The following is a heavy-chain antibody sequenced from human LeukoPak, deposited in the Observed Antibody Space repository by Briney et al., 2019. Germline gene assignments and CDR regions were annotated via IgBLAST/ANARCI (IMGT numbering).Heavy chain of an antibody. Sequence: GGSLRLSCSASGFAFSAYAMHWVRQAPGKGLEYIAAINSNGYSTYYIDSVRGRFTLSRDNSKNTVYLQMSSLRAGDTAVYYCVKEILVTTSPFHYWGQGTLVTVSS. CDR2: INSNGYST. J-gene: IGHJ4*02. D-gene: IGHD4-17*01. CDR1: GFAFSAYA. CDR3: VKEILVTTSPFHY. V-gene: IGHV3-64D*06.